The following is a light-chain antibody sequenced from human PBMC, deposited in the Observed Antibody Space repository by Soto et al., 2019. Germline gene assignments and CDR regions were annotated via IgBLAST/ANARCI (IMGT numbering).Light chain of an antibody. V-gene: IGKV3-15*01. J-gene: IGKJ5*01. Sequence: EKVMTQSPASQSQSLRGRATLPFRASQSVSSNLAWYQQKPGQAPRLLIYGASTRATGIPARFSGSGSGTEFPLTISSLQSEDFAVYYCQQYKNWPTFGQGTRLEIK. CDR2: GAS. CDR1: QSVSSN. CDR3: QQYKNWPT.